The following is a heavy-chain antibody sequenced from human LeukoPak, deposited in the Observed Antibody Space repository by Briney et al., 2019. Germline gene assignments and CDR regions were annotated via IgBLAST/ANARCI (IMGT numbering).Heavy chain of an antibody. CDR1: GFTFSSYA. CDR2: ISGSGGST. V-gene: IGHV3-23*01. CDR3: ARDLRDAILVVTAIPSDAFDI. J-gene: IGHJ3*02. D-gene: IGHD2-21*02. Sequence: GGSLRLSCAASGFTFSSYAMSWVRQAPGKGLEWVSAISGSGGSTYYADSVKGRFTISRDNSKNTLYLQMNSLRAEDTAVYYCARDLRDAILVVTAIPSDAFDIWGQGTMVTVPS.